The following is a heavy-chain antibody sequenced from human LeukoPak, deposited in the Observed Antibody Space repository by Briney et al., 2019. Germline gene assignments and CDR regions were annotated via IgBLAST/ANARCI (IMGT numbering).Heavy chain of an antibody. CDR1: GGTFISYA. V-gene: IGHV1-69*06. J-gene: IGHJ3*02. Sequence: SVKVSCKASGGTFISYAISWVRQAPGQGLEWMGGIIPIFGTANYAQKFQGRVTITADKSTSTAYMELSSLRSEDTAVYYCARESGRRAVAGYVHLRAFDIWGQGTMVTVSS. D-gene: IGHD6-19*01. CDR2: IIPIFGTA. CDR3: ARESGRRAVAGYVHLRAFDI.